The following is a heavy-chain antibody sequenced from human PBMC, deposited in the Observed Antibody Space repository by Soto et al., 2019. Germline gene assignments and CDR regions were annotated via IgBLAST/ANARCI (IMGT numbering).Heavy chain of an antibody. CDR1: GYTFTGYY. Sequence: ASVKVSCKASGYTFTGYYMHCVRQAPGQGLEWMGWINPNSGGTNYAQKFQGRVTMTRDTSISTAYMELSRLRSDDTAVYYCARELSSSRVFDYWGQGTLVTVS. CDR3: ARELSSSRVFDY. V-gene: IGHV1-2*02. J-gene: IGHJ4*02. D-gene: IGHD6-6*01. CDR2: INPNSGGT.